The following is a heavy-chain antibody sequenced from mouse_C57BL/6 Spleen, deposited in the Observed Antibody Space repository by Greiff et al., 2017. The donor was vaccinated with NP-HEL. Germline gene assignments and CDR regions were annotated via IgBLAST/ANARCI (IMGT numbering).Heavy chain of an antibody. CDR1: YTFTDYYM. V-gene: IGHV1-83*01. D-gene: IGHD4-1*01. Sequence: VQLKQSGPELVKPGASVKMSCKASGYTFTDYYMHWVKQKPGKGLEWIGEIYPGSGNTYYNEKFKGKATLTADTSSSTAYMQLSSLTSEDSAVYFCARSVTGRGFDYWGQGTTLTVSS. J-gene: IGHJ2*01. CDR2: YPGSGNTY. CDR3: RSVTGRGFDY.